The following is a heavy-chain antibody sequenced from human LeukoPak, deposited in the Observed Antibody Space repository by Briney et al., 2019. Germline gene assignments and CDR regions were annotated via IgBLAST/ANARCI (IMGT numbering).Heavy chain of an antibody. J-gene: IGHJ4*02. Sequence: GGSLRLSCSASGFTFSSYAMSWVRQAPGKGLEWVSGSGSGGTIYYADSVKGRFTISRDNSKNTLYLQMNSLRAEGTAVYYCAKDFWSGYYPNYWGQGTLVTVSS. V-gene: IGHV3-23*01. CDR2: SGSGGTI. CDR1: GFTFSSYA. D-gene: IGHD3-3*01. CDR3: AKDFWSGYYPNY.